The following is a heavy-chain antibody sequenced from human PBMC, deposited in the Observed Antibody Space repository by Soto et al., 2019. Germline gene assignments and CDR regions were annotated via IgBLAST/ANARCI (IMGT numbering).Heavy chain of an antibody. CDR3: ARGLGDFWSGYYQFDY. CDR2: IYYSGST. CDR1: GGSISSGDYY. J-gene: IGHJ4*02. V-gene: IGHV4-30-4*01. Sequence: TLSLTCTVSGGSISSGDYYWSWIRQPPGKGLEWIGYIYYSGSTYYNPSLKSRVTISVDTSKNQFSLKLSSVTAADTAVYYCARGLGDFWSGYYQFDYWGQGTLVTSPQ. D-gene: IGHD3-3*01.